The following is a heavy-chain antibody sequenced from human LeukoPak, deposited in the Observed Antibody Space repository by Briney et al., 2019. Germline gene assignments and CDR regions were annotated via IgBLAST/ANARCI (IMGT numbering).Heavy chain of an antibody. D-gene: IGHD3-3*01. CDR1: GGSISSYY. CDR3: ARGGYDFWSGSKNWFDP. Sequence: SETLSLTXTVSGGSISSYYWSWIRQPPRKGLEWIGYIYYSGSTNYNPSLKSRVTISVDTSKNQFSLKLSSVTAADTAVYYCARGGYDFWSGSKNWFDPWGQGTLVTVSS. CDR2: IYYSGST. V-gene: IGHV4-59*01. J-gene: IGHJ5*02.